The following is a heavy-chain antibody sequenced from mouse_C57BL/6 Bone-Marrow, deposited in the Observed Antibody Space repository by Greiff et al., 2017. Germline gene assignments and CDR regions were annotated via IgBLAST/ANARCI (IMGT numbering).Heavy chain of an antibody. CDR2: IDPEDGET. CDR3: AIDSSGAMDY. CDR1: GFNIKDYY. Sequence: EVQLVESGAELVKPGASVKLSCTASGFNIKDYYMHWVKQRTEQGLEWIGRIDPEDGETKYAPKFPGKATITADTSSNTAYLQLSSLTSEDTDVYYCAIDSSGAMDYWGQGTSVTVSA. V-gene: IGHV14-2*01. D-gene: IGHD3-2*02. J-gene: IGHJ4*01.